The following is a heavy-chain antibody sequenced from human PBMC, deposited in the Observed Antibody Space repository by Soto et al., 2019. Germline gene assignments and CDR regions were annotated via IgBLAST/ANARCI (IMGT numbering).Heavy chain of an antibody. Sequence: SVKVSCKASGGTFSSYAISWVRQAPGQGLEWMGGIIPIFGTANYAQKFQGRVTITADESTSTAYMELSSLRSEDTAVYYCARDGQAIAVRPHNYYYNMDVWGQGTTVTVSS. J-gene: IGHJ6*02. CDR3: ARDGQAIAVRPHNYYYNMDV. CDR1: GGTFSSYA. V-gene: IGHV1-69*13. D-gene: IGHD6-6*01. CDR2: IIPIFGTA.